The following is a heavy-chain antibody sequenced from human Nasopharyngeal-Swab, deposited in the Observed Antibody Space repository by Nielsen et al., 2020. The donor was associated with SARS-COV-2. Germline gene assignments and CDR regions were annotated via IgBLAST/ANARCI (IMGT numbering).Heavy chain of an antibody. CDR3: ARASKFFLGYCSGGSCYKNWFDP. Sequence: VRQAPGKGLEWVAVICYDGSNKYYADSVKGRFTISRYNSKTTLYLQMNSLRAEDTAVYYCARASKFFLGYCSGGSCYKNWFDPWGQGTLVTVSS. D-gene: IGHD2-15*01. V-gene: IGHV3-33*01. J-gene: IGHJ5*02. CDR2: ICYDGSNK.